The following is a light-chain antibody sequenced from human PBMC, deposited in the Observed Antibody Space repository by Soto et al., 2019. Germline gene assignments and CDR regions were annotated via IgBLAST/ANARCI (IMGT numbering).Light chain of an antibody. J-gene: IGKJ3*01. V-gene: IGKV1-33*01. CDR1: QDISNY. Sequence: DIQMTQSPSSLSASVGDRVTITCQASQDISNYLNCYQQKQGKAPKLLIYDASNLETGVPSRFSGSGSGTDFTFTISSLQPADIATYYCQQYDTLRVTFGPGTKVDIK. CDR2: DAS. CDR3: QQYDTLRVT.